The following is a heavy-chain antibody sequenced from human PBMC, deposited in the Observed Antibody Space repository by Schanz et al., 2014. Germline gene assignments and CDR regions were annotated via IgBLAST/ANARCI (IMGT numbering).Heavy chain of an antibody. D-gene: IGHD4-17*01. Sequence: QVRLVQSGAEVKKPGSSVKVSCKSSGATFNSYAFGWVRQAPGQGFEWVGGIIPPLRQTRYAQKFEERVIITAETSTTTVYMDLASLTSDDTAVYFCARIIDGDYLYWGQGTLVTVSS. CDR1: GATFNSYA. CDR2: IIPPLRQT. CDR3: ARIIDGDYLY. V-gene: IGHV1-69*04. J-gene: IGHJ4*02.